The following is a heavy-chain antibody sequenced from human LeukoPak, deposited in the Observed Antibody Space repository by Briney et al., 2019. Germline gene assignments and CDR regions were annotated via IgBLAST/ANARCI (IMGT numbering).Heavy chain of an antibody. CDR3: ARDWGYCSGGSCSARNWFDP. D-gene: IGHD2-15*01. CDR2: INPNSGGT. CDR1: GYTFTGYY. Sequence: ASVKVSCKASGYTFTGYYMHWVRQAPGQGLEWMGWINPNSGGTNYAQKFQGRVTMTRDMSTSTVYMELSSLRSEDTAVYYCARDWGYCSGGSCSARNWFDPWGQGTLVTVSS. V-gene: IGHV1-2*02. J-gene: IGHJ5*02.